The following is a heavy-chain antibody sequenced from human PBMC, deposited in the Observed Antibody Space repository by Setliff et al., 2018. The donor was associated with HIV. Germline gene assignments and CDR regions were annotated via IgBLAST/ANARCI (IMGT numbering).Heavy chain of an antibody. V-gene: IGHV4-39*01. D-gene: IGHD1-1*01. CDR3: ARLRGLNLEPFDY. Sequence: SETLSLTCTVSGDSISSSTFYWGWIRQPPGKGLEWIGSVYYSGSTYYNPSLKSRLTISVDTSTNKFSLKLSSVTAADTAVYYCARLRGLNLEPFDYWGQGTLVTVSS. J-gene: IGHJ4*02. CDR2: VYYSGST. CDR1: GDSISSSTFY.